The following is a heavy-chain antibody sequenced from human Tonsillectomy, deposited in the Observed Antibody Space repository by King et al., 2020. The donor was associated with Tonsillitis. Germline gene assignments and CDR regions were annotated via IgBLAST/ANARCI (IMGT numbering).Heavy chain of an antibody. Sequence: QLVQSGTEVKKPGESLRISCKGSGYSFTTYWITWVRQMPGKGLEWMGMIDPSDSYVNYSPSFQGHVTISADKSIGTAYLQWNSLKASDTAMYYCARQDDNTITADAFDIWGQGTMVTVSS. CDR1: GYSFTTYW. J-gene: IGHJ3*02. D-gene: IGHD3-3*01. V-gene: IGHV5-10-1*01. CDR2: IDPSDSYV. CDR3: ARQDDNTITADAFDI.